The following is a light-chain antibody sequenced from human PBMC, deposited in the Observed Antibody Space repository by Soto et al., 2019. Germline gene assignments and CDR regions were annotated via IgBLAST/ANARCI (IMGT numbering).Light chain of an antibody. Sequence: EIVMTQSPATLSVSPGERATLSCRASQSVSSNLAWYQQKPGQAPRLLIYGVYTRAPGIPARFSGSGSGTEFTLTISSLEPEDFAVYYCQQYGSSPSFGGGTKVDI. J-gene: IGKJ4*01. CDR2: GVY. CDR1: QSVSSN. CDR3: QQYGSSPS. V-gene: IGKV3D-15*01.